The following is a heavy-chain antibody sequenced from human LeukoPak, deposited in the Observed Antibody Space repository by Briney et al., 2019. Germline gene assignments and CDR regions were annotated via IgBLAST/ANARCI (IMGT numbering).Heavy chain of an antibody. Sequence: GASVKVSCKASGYTFTSYGISWARQAPGQGLEWMGWISAYNGNTNYAQKLQGRVTMTTDTSTSTAYMELRSLRSDDTAVYYCARVLILTGYYLFDYWGQGTLVTVSS. J-gene: IGHJ4*02. CDR2: ISAYNGNT. CDR3: ARVLILTGYYLFDY. CDR1: GYTFTSYG. D-gene: IGHD3-9*01. V-gene: IGHV1-18*01.